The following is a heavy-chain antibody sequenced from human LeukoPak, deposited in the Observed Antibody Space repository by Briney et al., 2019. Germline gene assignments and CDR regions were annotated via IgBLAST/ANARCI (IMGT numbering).Heavy chain of an antibody. Sequence: SETLSLTCTVSVGSISSDYWSWSRQPPGKGLEGSGDTYYSGITNYNPSLKSRVTISVDTSKNRFSLKLSSVPAADTAVYYRARVGCSGGSCSPPWFDPWGQGTLVTVSS. V-gene: IGHV4-59*01. D-gene: IGHD2-15*01. CDR1: VGSISSDY. CDR2: TYYSGIT. J-gene: IGHJ5*02. CDR3: ARVGCSGGSCSPPWFDP.